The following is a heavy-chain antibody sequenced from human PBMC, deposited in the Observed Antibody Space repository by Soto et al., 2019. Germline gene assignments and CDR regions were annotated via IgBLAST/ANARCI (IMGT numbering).Heavy chain of an antibody. Sequence: PGGSLRLSCAASGFTFSTYSINWVRQAPGKGLEWVSYISSSSSTIYYADSVKGLFTISRDNAKNSLYLQMNSLRAEDTAVYYCARGPGGFGELSEGRFGYYYYGMDVWGQGTTVTVSS. D-gene: IGHD3-10*01. CDR1: GFTFSTYS. CDR3: ARGPGGFGELSEGRFGYYYYGMDV. J-gene: IGHJ6*02. V-gene: IGHV3-48*01. CDR2: ISSSSSTI.